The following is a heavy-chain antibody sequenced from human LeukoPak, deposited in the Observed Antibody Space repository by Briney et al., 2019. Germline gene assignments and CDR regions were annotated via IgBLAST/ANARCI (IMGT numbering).Heavy chain of an antibody. D-gene: IGHD6-19*01. Sequence: GGSLRLSCAASEFTFSSYAMSWVRQAPGKGLEWVSYISSSGSTIYYADSVKGRFTISRDNAKNSLYLQMNSLRAEDTAVYYCARVRQQWLVRVRDYYYYYYMDVWGKGTTVTVSS. V-gene: IGHV3-48*04. J-gene: IGHJ6*03. CDR1: EFTFSSYA. CDR2: ISSSGSTI. CDR3: ARVRQQWLVRVRDYYYYYYMDV.